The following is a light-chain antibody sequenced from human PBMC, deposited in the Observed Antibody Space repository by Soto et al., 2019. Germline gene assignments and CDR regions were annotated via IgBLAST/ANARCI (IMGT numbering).Light chain of an antibody. CDR3: QQYDDWPET. Sequence: EKVMTQSPATLSVSPGERATLSCRASQSVSSYLAWYQQKPGQAPRLIIYDASTRATGVPARFSGSGSGTKFTLTISSLQSEDLAVYYCQQYDDWPETFGQGTKVDIK. V-gene: IGKV3-15*01. CDR1: QSVSSY. J-gene: IGKJ1*01. CDR2: DAS.